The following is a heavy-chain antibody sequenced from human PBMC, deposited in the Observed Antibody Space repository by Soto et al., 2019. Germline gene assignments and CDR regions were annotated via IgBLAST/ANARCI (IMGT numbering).Heavy chain of an antibody. CDR3: ARHVSYDFWSGYQKFWWFDP. CDR2: IYHSGST. Sequence: PSETLSLTCTVSGGSISSSAYYWGWIRQPPGKGLEWIGSIYHSGSTYYTPSLTGRVTLSVDTPKNQFSLKLSSVTAADTAVYTCARHVSYDFWSGYQKFWWFDPWGQGTLVTVSS. D-gene: IGHD3-3*01. CDR1: GGSISSSAYY. J-gene: IGHJ5*02. V-gene: IGHV4-39*01.